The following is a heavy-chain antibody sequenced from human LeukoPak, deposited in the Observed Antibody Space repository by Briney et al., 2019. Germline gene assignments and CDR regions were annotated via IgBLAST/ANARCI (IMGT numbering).Heavy chain of an antibody. D-gene: IGHD4-23*01. Sequence: PSETLSLTCTVSGGSISSYYWSWIRQPPGKGLEWIGYIYYSGSTNYNSSLKSRVTISVDTSKNQFSLKLSSVTAADTAVYYCARVDYGGNGGFDYWGQGTLVTVSS. CDR1: GGSISSYY. CDR3: ARVDYGGNGGFDY. CDR2: IYYSGST. J-gene: IGHJ4*02. V-gene: IGHV4-59*01.